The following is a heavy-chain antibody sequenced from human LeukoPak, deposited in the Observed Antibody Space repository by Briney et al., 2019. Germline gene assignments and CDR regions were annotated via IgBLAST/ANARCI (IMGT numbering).Heavy chain of an antibody. J-gene: IGHJ4*02. Sequence: SETLSLTCTVSGDSISSYYWSWIRQPPGKGLEWIGYIYYSGSTNYNPSLKSRVTISVDTSKNQFSLKLSSVTAADTAVYYCAAVARTLVFDYWGQGTLVTVSS. CDR3: AAVARTLVFDY. CDR2: IYYSGST. D-gene: IGHD1-14*01. V-gene: IGHV4-59*01. CDR1: GDSISSYY.